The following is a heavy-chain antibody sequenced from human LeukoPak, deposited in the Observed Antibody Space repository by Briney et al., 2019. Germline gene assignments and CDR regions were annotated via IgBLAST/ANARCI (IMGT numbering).Heavy chain of an antibody. CDR3: ARDSSGYSNGVWFDP. J-gene: IGHJ5*02. CDR1: GFTFSSYW. V-gene: IGHV3-7*01. CDR2: IKQDGSEK. D-gene: IGHD3-22*01. Sequence: PGGSLRLSXAASGFTFSSYWMSWVRQTPGKGVEWVANIKQDGSEKYYVDSVKGRYTISRDNAKNSLYLQMNSLRAEDTAVYYCARDSSGYSNGVWFDPWGQGTLVTVSS.